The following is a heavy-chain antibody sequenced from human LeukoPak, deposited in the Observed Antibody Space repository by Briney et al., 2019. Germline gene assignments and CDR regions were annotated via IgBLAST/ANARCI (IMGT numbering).Heavy chain of an antibody. V-gene: IGHV3-23*01. D-gene: IGHD2-21*02. Sequence: GGSLRLSCAASGFTFSSYAMSWVRQAPGKGLEWVSAISGRGGSTYYADSVKGRFTISRDNSKNTLDLQMNSLRAEDTAVYYCEKDQVVIVVVPAPHYDAFDIWGQGTMVTVSS. J-gene: IGHJ3*02. CDR2: ISGRGGST. CDR1: GFTFSSYA. CDR3: EKDQVVIVVVPAPHYDAFDI.